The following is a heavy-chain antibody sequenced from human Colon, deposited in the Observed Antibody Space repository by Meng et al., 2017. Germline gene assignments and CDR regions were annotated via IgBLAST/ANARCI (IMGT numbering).Heavy chain of an antibody. CDR1: GGSFSGYY. J-gene: IGHJ4*02. D-gene: IGHD2-21*02. CDR3: GSDPTRVTLSQLPVS. Sequence: VQLKQWGAGLLKPSETLSLTCAVYGGSFSGYYWNWIRQAPGKGLEWIGEINHGRSTNYNPSLKNRITMSVDTSRNQFSLNLTSVTAADTAVYYCGSDPTRVTLSQLPVSWGRGTLVTVAS. CDR2: INHGRST. V-gene: IGHV4-34*02.